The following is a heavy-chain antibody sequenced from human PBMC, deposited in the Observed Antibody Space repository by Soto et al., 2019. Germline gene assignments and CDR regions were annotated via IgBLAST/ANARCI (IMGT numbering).Heavy chain of an antibody. J-gene: IGHJ4*02. Sequence: PSETLSLTCTVSGGSISSNYYCWSWIRQSPDKGLEWIGHIYNTGTTYNNPSLKSRVTISLDTSKSQVSLNLTSVTAADTAVYYCARLGGYYQALDHWSRGTLVTVSS. V-gene: IGHV4-30-4*01. CDR3: ARLGGYYQALDH. D-gene: IGHD3-3*01. CDR2: IYNTGTT. CDR1: GGSISSNYYC.